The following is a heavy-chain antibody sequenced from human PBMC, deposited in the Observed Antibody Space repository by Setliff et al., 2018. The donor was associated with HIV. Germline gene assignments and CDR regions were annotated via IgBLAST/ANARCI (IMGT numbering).Heavy chain of an antibody. D-gene: IGHD3-22*01. Sequence: PSETLSLTCSVSGDSISSSSYYWGWIRQPPGKGLEWIGSIYYSGSTYYNPSLNSRVTISVDASKNQLSLKLSSVTAADTAVYYCASLPPLYDSSGYYFDYWGQGTLVTVSS. V-gene: IGHV4-39*01. CDR3: ASLPPLYDSSGYYFDY. CDR1: GDSISSSSYY. CDR2: IYYSGST. J-gene: IGHJ4*02.